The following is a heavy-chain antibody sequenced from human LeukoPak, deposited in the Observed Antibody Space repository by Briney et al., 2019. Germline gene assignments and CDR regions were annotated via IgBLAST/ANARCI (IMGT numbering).Heavy chain of an antibody. J-gene: IGHJ4*02. D-gene: IGHD2/OR15-2a*01. V-gene: IGHV4-59*08. CDR2: STYSGST. CDR1: GDSMTSYY. Sequence: SETLSLTCTVSGDSMTSYYWCWIRQPPGRGLEWIGYSTYSGSTTYNTSLKSRVTISIDTSKNQFSLKLSSVAAADTAVYYCATAPHVNYFDFWGQGALVTVST. CDR3: ATAPHVNYFDF.